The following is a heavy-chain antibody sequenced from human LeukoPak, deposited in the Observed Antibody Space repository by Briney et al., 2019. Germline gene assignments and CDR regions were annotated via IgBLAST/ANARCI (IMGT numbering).Heavy chain of an antibody. CDR3: ARLPVGYCSGTSCYTDYYYYGMDV. Sequence: GGSLRLSCAASGFTFSSHSMNWVRQAPGKGLEAGSSISSSSSYIYYADSVKGRFTLSRDNTKNSLYLQMNSLRAEDTAVYYCARLPVGYCSGTSCYTDYYYYGMDVWGQGTTVTVSS. D-gene: IGHD2-2*02. CDR1: GFTFSSHS. J-gene: IGHJ6*02. V-gene: IGHV3-21*01. CDR2: ISSSSSYI.